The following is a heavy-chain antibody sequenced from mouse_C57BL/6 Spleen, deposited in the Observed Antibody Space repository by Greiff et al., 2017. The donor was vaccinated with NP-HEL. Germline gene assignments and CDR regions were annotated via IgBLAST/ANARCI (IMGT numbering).Heavy chain of an antibody. CDR1: GFTFSDYY. J-gene: IGHJ2*01. CDR3: ARGGGGSFDY. V-gene: IGHV5-16*01. D-gene: IGHD1-1*02. CDR2: INYDGSST. Sequence: EVMLVESEGGLVQPGSSMKLSCTASGFTFSDYYMAWVRQVPEKGLEWVANINYDGSSTYYLDSLKSRFIISRDNAKNILYLQMSSLKSEDTATYYCARGGGGSFDYWGQGTTLTVSS.